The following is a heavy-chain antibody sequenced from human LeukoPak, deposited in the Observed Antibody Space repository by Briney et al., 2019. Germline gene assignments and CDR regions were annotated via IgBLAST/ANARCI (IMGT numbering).Heavy chain of an antibody. CDR1: GGSISSSNW. Sequence: SETLSLTCAVSGGSISSSNWWSWVRQPPGKGLEWIGEIYHSGSTNYNPSPKSRVTISVDKSKNQFSLKLSSVTAADTAVYYCARATIAAAKNFDYWGQGTLVTVSS. V-gene: IGHV4-4*02. CDR2: IYHSGST. J-gene: IGHJ4*02. CDR3: ARATIAAAKNFDY. D-gene: IGHD6-13*01.